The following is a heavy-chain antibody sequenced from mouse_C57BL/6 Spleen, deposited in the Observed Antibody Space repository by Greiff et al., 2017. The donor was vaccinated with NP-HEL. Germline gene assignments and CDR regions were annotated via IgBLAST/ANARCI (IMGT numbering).Heavy chain of an antibody. J-gene: IGHJ3*01. V-gene: IGHV1-64*01. CDR2: IHPNSGST. D-gene: IGHD1-1*01. CDR3: ARTHYYGSSPFAY. CDR1: GYTFTSYW. Sequence: VQLQQPGAELVKPGASVKLSCKASGYTFTSYWMHWVKQRPGQGLEWIGMIHPNSGSTNYNEKFKSKATLTVDKSSSTAYMQLSSLTSEDSAVYYCARTHYYGSSPFAYWGQGTLVTVSA.